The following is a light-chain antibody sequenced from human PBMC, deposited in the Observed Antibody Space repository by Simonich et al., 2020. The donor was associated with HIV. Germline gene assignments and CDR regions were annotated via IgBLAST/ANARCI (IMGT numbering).Light chain of an antibody. CDR3: QQYYSIPYT. J-gene: IGKJ2*01. V-gene: IGKV4-1*01. CDR1: QSVLYSSNNKNY. CDR2: WAS. Sequence: DIVMTQSPDSLAVSLGERATINCKSSQSVLYSSNNKNYLAWYQQKPGQPPKLLIYWASTRESGVPDRFSASGSGTDFTLTISSLQAEDVAVYYCQQYYSIPYTFGQGSKLEI.